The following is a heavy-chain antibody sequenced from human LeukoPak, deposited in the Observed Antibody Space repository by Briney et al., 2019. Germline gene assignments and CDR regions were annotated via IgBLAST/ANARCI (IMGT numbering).Heavy chain of an antibody. V-gene: IGHV4-34*01. CDR3: ARGRLTMVRGPNWFDP. Sequence: PSETLSLTCTVSGGSISSHFWSWIRQPPGKGLEWIGQINHSGSTNYNPSLKSRVTISVDTSKNQFSLKLSAVTAADTAVYYCARGRLTMVRGPNWFDPWGQGTLVTVSS. CDR1: GGSISSHF. CDR2: INHSGST. D-gene: IGHD3-10*01. J-gene: IGHJ5*02.